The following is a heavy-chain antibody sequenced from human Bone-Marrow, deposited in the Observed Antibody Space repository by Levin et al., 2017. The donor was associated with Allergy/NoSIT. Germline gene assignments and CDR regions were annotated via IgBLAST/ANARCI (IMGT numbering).Heavy chain of an antibody. Sequence: PSQTLSLTCAASGFTFSDYSMSWVRQVPGKGLVWVSSISSDGSYIYYVDSVKGRFTISRDNANNSLYLQMNSLRVEDMALYYCAREWRQQLDHPDHWGQGTLVTVSS. D-gene: IGHD6-13*01. V-gene: IGHV3-21*01. CDR2: ISSDGSYI. CDR3: AREWRQQLDHPDH. CDR1: GFTFSDYS. J-gene: IGHJ4*02.